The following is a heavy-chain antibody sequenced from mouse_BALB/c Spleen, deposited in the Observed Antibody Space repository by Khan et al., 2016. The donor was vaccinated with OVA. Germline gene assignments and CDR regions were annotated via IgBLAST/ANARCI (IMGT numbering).Heavy chain of an antibody. J-gene: IGHJ3*01. Sequence: VQLQQSGAELAKPGASVKMSCKASGYTFTSYWMHWVKQRPGQGLEWIGYINPSTGYTESNQKFKDMATLTADKSSSTAYMQLSSLTSEDSAVYYCANHGSSSAWFTYWGQGTLVTVSA. D-gene: IGHD1-1*01. CDR2: INPSTGYT. CDR3: ANHGSSSAWFTY. CDR1: GYTFTSYW. V-gene: IGHV1-7*01.